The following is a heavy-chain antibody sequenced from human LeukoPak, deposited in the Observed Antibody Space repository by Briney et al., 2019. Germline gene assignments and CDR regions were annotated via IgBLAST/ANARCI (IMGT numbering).Heavy chain of an antibody. J-gene: IGHJ6*03. CDR3: AXXXXXXXXXGGQGNYYMDV. Sequence: PSETLSLTCAVYGGSFSGYYWSWIRQPPGKGLEWIGETNHSGSTNYNPSLKSRVTISVDTSKNQFSLKLSSVTAADTAVYYSAXXXXXXXXXGGQGNYYMDVWGKGTTVTVSS. CDR1: GGSFSGYY. D-gene: IGHD3-10*01. V-gene: IGHV4-34*01. CDR2: TNHSGST.